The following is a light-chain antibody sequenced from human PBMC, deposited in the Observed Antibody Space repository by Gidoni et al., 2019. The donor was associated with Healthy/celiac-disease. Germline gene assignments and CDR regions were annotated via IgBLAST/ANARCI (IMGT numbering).Light chain of an antibody. J-gene: IGLJ2*01. Sequence: SYVLTPPPSVSVAPGKTARITCGGNNIGSKSVHWYQQKPGQAPVLVIYYDTDRPSGSPERFSGSNSGNTATLTIIRVEAGDEADYYCQVWDSSSDLQVFGGGTKLTVL. V-gene: IGLV3-21*04. CDR2: YDT. CDR3: QVWDSSSDLQV. CDR1: NIGSKS.